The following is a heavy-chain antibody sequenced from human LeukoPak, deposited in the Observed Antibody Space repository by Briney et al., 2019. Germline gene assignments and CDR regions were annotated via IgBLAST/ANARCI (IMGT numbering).Heavy chain of an antibody. CDR1: GGSISSYY. CDR2: IYYSGTT. CDR3: ARGVYIAAAQYAY. Sequence: SETLSLTCTVSGGSISSYYWSWIGQPPGKGLEWIGYIYYSGTTNYNPSLKSRVTISVDTSKNQFSLKLSSVTAADTAVYYCARGVYIAAAQYAYWGQGTLVTVSS. V-gene: IGHV4-59*01. D-gene: IGHD6-13*01. J-gene: IGHJ4*02.